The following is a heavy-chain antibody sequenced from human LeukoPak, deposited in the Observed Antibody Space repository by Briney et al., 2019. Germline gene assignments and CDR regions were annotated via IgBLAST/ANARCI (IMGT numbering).Heavy chain of an antibody. CDR3: ARDRPGRYCSTISCYSASPFDP. CDR2: IIPIFGTA. D-gene: IGHD2-2*02. CDR1: GGTFRSYA. Sequence: ASVKVSCKASGGTFRSYAITWVRQAPGQGLEWMGGIIPIFGTANYARKFQDRVTITADESTSTAYMELSSLRSEDTAVYYCARDRPGRYCSTISCYSASPFDPWGQGTLVTVSS. J-gene: IGHJ5*02. V-gene: IGHV1-69*13.